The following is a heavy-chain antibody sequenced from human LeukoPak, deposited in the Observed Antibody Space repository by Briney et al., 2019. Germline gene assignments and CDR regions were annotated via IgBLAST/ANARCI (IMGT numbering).Heavy chain of an antibody. CDR3: ATLSIMITFGGVSAWFDP. J-gene: IGHJ5*02. CDR2: IYHSGST. V-gene: IGHV4-30-2*01. Sequence: SQTLSLTCTVSGGSISSGGYSWSWIRQPPGKGLEWIGYIYHSGSTYYNPSLKSRVTISVDRSKNQFSLKLSSVTAADTAVYYCATLSIMITFGGVSAWFDPWGQGTLVTVSS. CDR1: GGSISSGGYS. D-gene: IGHD3-16*01.